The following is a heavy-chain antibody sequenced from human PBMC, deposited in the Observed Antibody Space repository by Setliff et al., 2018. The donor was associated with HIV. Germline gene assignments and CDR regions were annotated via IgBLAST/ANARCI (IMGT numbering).Heavy chain of an antibody. CDR1: GFILSDYY. D-gene: IGHD6-6*01. J-gene: IGHJ4*02. CDR3: SINSPLSS. V-gene: IGHV3-15*01. Sequence: GGSLRLSCATSGFILSDYYMDWVRQAPGRGLEWVGRIKNRPAGGTTEYAAPVKGRFTISRDDSKNMAYLQMNSLKIEDTALYFCSINSPLSSWGQGTLVTVSS. CDR2: IKNRPAGGTT.